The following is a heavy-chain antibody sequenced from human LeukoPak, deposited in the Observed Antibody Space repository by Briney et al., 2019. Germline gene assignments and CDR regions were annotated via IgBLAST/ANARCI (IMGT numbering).Heavy chain of an antibody. CDR3: ARATGWSFDY. CDR1: GFIFSNYA. CDR2: ISYGGGDK. V-gene: IGHV3-30*04. D-gene: IGHD6-19*01. Sequence: GGSLRLSCAASGFIFSNYAINWVRQAPGKGLEWVAVISYGGGDKDYTDSVKGRFTVSRDNSRNTLSLQMNSLRAEDTAVYYCARATGWSFDYWGQGALVTVSS. J-gene: IGHJ4*02.